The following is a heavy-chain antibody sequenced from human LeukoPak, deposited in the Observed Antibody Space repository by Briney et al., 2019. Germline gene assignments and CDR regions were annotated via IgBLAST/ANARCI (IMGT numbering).Heavy chain of an antibody. Sequence: SETLSLTCTVSGGSISSYYWSWIWQPAGKGLEWIGRIYTSGSTNYNPSLKSRVTMSVDTSKNQFSLKLSSVTAADTAVYYCAIHLEHYGMDVWGQGTTVTVSS. CDR3: AIHLEHYGMDV. J-gene: IGHJ6*02. CDR2: IYTSGST. CDR1: GGSISSYY. V-gene: IGHV4-4*07.